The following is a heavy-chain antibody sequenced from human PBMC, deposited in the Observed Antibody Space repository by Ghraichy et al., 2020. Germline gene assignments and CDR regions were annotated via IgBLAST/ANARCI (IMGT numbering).Heavy chain of an antibody. CDR2: ISGSGGST. J-gene: IGHJ4*02. CDR1: GFTFSSYA. V-gene: IGHV3-23*01. Sequence: GESLNISCAASGFTFSSYAMSWVRQAPGKGLEWVSAISGSGGSTYYADSVKGRFTISRDNSKNTLYLQMNSLRAEDTAVYYCAKGALGRFDYWGQGTLVTVSS. CDR3: AKGALGRFDY. D-gene: IGHD7-27*01.